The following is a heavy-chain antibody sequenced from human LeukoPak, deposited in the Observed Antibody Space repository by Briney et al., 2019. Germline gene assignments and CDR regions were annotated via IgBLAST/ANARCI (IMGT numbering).Heavy chain of an antibody. V-gene: IGHV3-33*01. Sequence: GGSLRLSCAASGFTFSRYGMHWVRQAPGKGLEWVAVIWSDGSQKKYADPVEGRFTISRDNSKSTLYLEMNSLRDDDTAVYYCASDSGGGAFDYWGQGSLVTVSS. J-gene: IGHJ4*02. CDR2: IWSDGSQK. D-gene: IGHD2-15*01. CDR3: ASDSGGGAFDY. CDR1: GFTFSRYG.